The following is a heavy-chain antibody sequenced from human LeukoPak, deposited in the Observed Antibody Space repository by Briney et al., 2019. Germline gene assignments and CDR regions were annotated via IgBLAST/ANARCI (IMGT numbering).Heavy chain of an antibody. CDR1: GGSISSYY. Sequence: SETLSLTCTVSGGSISSYYWSWIRQPPGKGLEWIGYIYYSGSTNYNPSLKSRVTISVDTSKNQFSLKLSSVTAADTAVYYCARSDSDDFYGDVNWFDPWGQGTPVTVSS. CDR2: IYYSGST. CDR3: ARSDSDDFYGDVNWFDP. V-gene: IGHV4-59*08. J-gene: IGHJ5*02. D-gene: IGHD4-17*01.